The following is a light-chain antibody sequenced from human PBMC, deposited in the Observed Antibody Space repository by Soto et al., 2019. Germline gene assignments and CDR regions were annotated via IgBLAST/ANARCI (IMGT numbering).Light chain of an antibody. Sequence: EIVMTQSPGTLSVSPGGRAALSCRASQSVITNLAWYQQKPGQAPRLLIFDASTRATGIPARFSGSGSGTEFTLTISSLQSADVAVYYCQKYYTWPRGTFGQGTKVEV. CDR1: QSVITN. V-gene: IGKV3-15*01. J-gene: IGKJ1*01. CDR2: DAS. CDR3: QKYYTWPRGT.